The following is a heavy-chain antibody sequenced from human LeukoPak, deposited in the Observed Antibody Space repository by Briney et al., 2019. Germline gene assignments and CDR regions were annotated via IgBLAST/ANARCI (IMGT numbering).Heavy chain of an antibody. V-gene: IGHV4-59*01. Sequence: SETLSLTCTVSGGSISSYYWSWIRQPPGKGLEWIGYIYYSRSTNYNPSLKSRVTISVDTSKNQFSLKLSSVTAADTAVYYCARTRIPLGLDYWGQGTLVTVSS. CDR1: GGSISSYY. CDR3: ARTRIPLGLDY. J-gene: IGHJ4*02. D-gene: IGHD7-27*01. CDR2: IYYSRST.